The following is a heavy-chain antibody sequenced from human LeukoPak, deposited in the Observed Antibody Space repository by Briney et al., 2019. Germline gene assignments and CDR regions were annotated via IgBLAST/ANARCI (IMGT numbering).Heavy chain of an antibody. D-gene: IGHD3-16*01. CDR1: GYAFTSYD. Sequence: GASVKVSCKASGYAFTSYDINWVRQATGQGLEWMGWMNPNSGNTGYAQKFQGRVTMTRNTSISTAYMELSSLRSEDTAVYYCARGVHDYVLWFDPWGQGTLVTVSS. CDR3: ARGVHDYVLWFDP. J-gene: IGHJ5*02. CDR2: MNPNSGNT. V-gene: IGHV1-8*01.